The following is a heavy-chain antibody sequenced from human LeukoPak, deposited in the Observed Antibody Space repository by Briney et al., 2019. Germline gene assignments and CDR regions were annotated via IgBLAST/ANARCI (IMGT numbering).Heavy chain of an antibody. V-gene: IGHV3-30*02. J-gene: IGHJ4*02. D-gene: IGHD3-10*01. CDR2: IRYDGSDK. Sequence: PGGSLRLSCAASGFTFSTFGMHWVRQAPGKGLEWLAFIRYDGSDKSYADSVKGRFTISRDNSKNTLYLQMNSLRAEDTAVYYCAKDSGYYYGSGSDYWGQGTLVTVSS. CDR3: AKDSGYYYGSGSDY. CDR1: GFTFSTFG.